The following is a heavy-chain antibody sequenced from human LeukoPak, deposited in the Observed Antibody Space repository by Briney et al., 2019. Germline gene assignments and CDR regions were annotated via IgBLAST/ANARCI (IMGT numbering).Heavy chain of an antibody. CDR2: INRSGST. V-gene: IGHV4-34*01. J-gene: IGHJ6*02. D-gene: IGHD3-10*01. CDR1: GASFSGYY. Sequence: SETLSLTCDVYGASFSGYYWSWIRQPPGKGLEWLGEINRSGSTNYNPSLKSRVTLSVDTSKNQLSLKLNSVTAADTAVYYYARVTYGSGSFKDYDYGMDVWGQGTTVTVSS. CDR3: ARVTYGSGSFKDYDYGMDV.